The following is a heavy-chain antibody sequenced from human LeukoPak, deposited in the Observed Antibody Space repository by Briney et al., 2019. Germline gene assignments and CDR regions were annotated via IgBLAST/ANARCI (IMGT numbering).Heavy chain of an antibody. CDR3: ARRRDLFDY. Sequence: SETLSLTCTVSGGSISSSSYYWGWIRQPPGKGLEWIGSIYYSGSTYYNPSLKSRVTISVDTSKNQFSLKLSSVTAADTAVYYCARRRDLFDYWGQGSLVTVSS. V-gene: IGHV4-39*01. J-gene: IGHJ4*02. CDR2: IYYSGST. CDR1: GGSISSSSYY.